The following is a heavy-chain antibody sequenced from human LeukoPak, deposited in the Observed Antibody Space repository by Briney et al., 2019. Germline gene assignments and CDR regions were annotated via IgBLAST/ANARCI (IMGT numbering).Heavy chain of an antibody. D-gene: IGHD3-10*01. J-gene: IGHJ3*02. CDR2: IKTKRDGGTI. CDR1: GFSFSRAW. V-gene: IGHV3-15*01. Sequence: PGGSLRLSCAASGFSFSRAWLSWVRQAPGKGLEWVGRIKTKRDGGTIDYATPGKGRFTISGDESKDTVYLEMNELKTEDTAVYYCTRVQGGTYNTFDIWGQGTVVTVSS. CDR3: TRVQGGTYNTFDI.